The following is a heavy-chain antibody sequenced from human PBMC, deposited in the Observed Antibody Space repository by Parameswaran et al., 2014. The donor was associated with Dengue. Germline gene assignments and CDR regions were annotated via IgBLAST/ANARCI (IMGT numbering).Heavy chain of an antibody. CDR1: GYTFTSYY. J-gene: IGHJ5*02. D-gene: IGHD3-10*01. V-gene: IGHV1-46*01. Sequence: PGASVKVSCKASGYTFTSYYMHWVRQAPGQGLEWMGIINPSGGSTSYAQKFQGRVTMTTDTSTSTAYMELRSLRSDDTAVYYCARDSNGYGSGARRFDPWGQGTLVTVSS. CDR3: ARDSNGYGSGARRFDP. CDR2: INPSGGST.